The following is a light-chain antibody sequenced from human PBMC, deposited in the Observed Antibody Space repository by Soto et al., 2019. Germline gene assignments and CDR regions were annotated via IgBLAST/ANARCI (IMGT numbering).Light chain of an antibody. Sequence: DIQMTQSPSTLSASVGDRVTITCLASQSISTWLAWYQQKPGKAPKLLIYDVSSLESGVPSRFSGSGSGIEFTLTISSLQPDDFATYYCQQYSTYTPRTFGQGTKVDIK. V-gene: IGKV1-5*01. CDR2: DVS. CDR1: QSISTW. CDR3: QQYSTYTPRT. J-gene: IGKJ1*01.